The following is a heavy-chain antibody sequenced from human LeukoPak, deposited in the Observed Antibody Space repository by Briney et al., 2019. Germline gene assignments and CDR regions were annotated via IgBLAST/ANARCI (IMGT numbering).Heavy chain of an antibody. D-gene: IGHD2-8*01. CDR2: MNPNSGNT. CDR1: GYTFTSYD. Sequence: ASVKVSCKASGYTFTSYDINWVRQATGQGLEWMGWMNPNSGNTGYAQKFQGRVTITRNTSISTAYMELSSLRSEDTAVYYCARGPLNYCTNGVCYPYYYYYYMDVWGKGTTVTVSS. J-gene: IGHJ6*03. CDR3: ARGPLNYCTNGVCYPYYYYYYMDV. V-gene: IGHV1-8*03.